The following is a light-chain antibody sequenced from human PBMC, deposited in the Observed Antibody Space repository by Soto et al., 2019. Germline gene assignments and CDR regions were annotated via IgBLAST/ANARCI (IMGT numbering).Light chain of an antibody. CDR3: KPGTPSPPYT. J-gene: IGKJ2*01. Sequence: DVVMTQSPLSLPVTLGQPASISCRSSQSLVHSDGNTYLNWFHQRPGESPRGIIYKVSNRHSGVPHRFTGNASGNDFTLKISRVEAEDVGAYSCKPGTPSPPYTLGLRTKL. CDR1: QSLVHSDGNTY. CDR2: KVS. V-gene: IGKV2-30*02.